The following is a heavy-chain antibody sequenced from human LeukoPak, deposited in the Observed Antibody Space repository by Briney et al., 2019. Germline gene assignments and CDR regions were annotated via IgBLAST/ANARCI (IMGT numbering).Heavy chain of an antibody. CDR2: VYRSGST. V-gene: IGHV4-39*01. J-gene: IGHJ4*02. Sequence: SETLSLTCDVSGDSISSSSNYWGWVRHLPGKGLEWIGSVYRSGSTYYNPSLKGRVTISVDTPKNQFTLNLTSVTAADTAVYHCARRGTSGWAYYFDFWGPGSLLIVSS. D-gene: IGHD6-19*01. CDR3: ARRGTSGWAYYFDF. CDR1: GDSISSSSNY.